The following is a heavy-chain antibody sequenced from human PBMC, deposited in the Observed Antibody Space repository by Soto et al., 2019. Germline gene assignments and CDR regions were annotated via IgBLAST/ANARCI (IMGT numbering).Heavy chain of an antibody. Sequence: EVQLVESGGGLVQPGGSLRLSCAASGFTFSSYSMNWVRQAPGKGLEWVSYISSSSSTIYYADSVKGRFTISRDNAKNSLYLQMNSLRAEDTAVYYCARDRWTVTAGYFDYWGQGTLVTVSS. CDR2: ISSSSSTI. J-gene: IGHJ4*02. CDR1: GFTFSSYS. D-gene: IGHD2-21*02. V-gene: IGHV3-48*01. CDR3: ARDRWTVTAGYFDY.